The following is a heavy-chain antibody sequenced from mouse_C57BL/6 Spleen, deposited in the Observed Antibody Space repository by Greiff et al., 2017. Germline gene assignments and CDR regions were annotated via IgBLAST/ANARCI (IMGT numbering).Heavy chain of an antibody. CDR3: TSNYGSSPWYFDV. CDR1: GYTFTSYW. D-gene: IGHD1-1*01. V-gene: IGHV1-5*01. Sequence: EVQLQQSGTVLARPGASVKMSCKTSGYTFTSYWMHWVKQRPGQGLEWIGAIYPGNSDTSYNQKFKGKAKLTAVTSASTAYMELSSLTNEDSAVYYCTSNYGSSPWYFDVWGTGTTVTVSS. J-gene: IGHJ1*03. CDR2: IYPGNSDT.